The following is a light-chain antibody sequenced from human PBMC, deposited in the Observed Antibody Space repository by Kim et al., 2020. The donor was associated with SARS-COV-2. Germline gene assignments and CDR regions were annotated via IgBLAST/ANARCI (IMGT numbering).Light chain of an antibody. CDR2: GAS. V-gene: IGKV1-27*01. CDR1: QGICNY. Sequence: ASVGDRVTITWRASQGICNYLAWYQQKPGEVPQLLFYGASALQSGVPSRFSGSGSGTDFTLTIGGLQPEDVATYYCQNYNSAPRTFGQGTKVDIK. J-gene: IGKJ1*01. CDR3: QNYNSAPRT.